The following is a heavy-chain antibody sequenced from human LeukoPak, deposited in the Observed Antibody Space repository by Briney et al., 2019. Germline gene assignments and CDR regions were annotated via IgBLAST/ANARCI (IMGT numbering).Heavy chain of an antibody. D-gene: IGHD2-15*01. J-gene: IGHJ4*02. V-gene: IGHV3-23*01. Sequence: PGGSLRLSCAASGFTVSSNCMSWVRQAPGKGLEWVSVISGSGGSTYYSDSVKGRFTISRDNSKNTLYVQMNSLRAEDTAVYYCAKGYCSGGSCYLFDYWGQGTLVTVSS. CDR3: AKGYCSGGSCYLFDY. CDR2: ISGSGGST. CDR1: GFTVSSNC.